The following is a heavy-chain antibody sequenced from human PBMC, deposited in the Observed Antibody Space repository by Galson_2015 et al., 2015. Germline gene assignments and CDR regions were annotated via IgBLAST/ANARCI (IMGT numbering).Heavy chain of an antibody. D-gene: IGHD3-10*01. V-gene: IGHV3-53*01. CDR1: GFTVSSNY. J-gene: IGHJ5*02. Sequence: SLRLSCAASGFTVSSNYMSWVRQAPGKGLEWVSVIYSGGSTYYADSVKGRFTISRDNSKNTLYLQMNSLRAEDTAVYYCARETYGAGGWSDPWGQGTLVTVSS. CDR3: ARETYGAGGWSDP. CDR2: IYSGGST.